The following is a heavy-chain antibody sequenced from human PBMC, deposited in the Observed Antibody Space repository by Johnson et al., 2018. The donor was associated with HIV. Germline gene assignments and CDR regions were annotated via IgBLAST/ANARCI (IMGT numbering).Heavy chain of an antibody. Sequence: VQLVESGGGLVQPGRSLRLSCAASGFTFDDYAMHWVRQAPGKGLEWVSGISWNSGSIGYADSVKGRFTISRDNAKNSLYLQMNSLRADDTALYYCAKEDGNLNAFDIWGQGTMVTVSS. CDR2: ISWNSGSI. D-gene: IGHD5-24*01. CDR1: GFTFDDYA. J-gene: IGHJ3*02. CDR3: AKEDGNLNAFDI. V-gene: IGHV3-9*01.